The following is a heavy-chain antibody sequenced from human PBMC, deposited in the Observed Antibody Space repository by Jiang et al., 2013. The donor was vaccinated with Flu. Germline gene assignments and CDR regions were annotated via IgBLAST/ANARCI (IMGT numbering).Heavy chain of an antibody. CDR3: ARHAEWRWYFDF. J-gene: IGHJ2*01. V-gene: IGHV4-39*01. CDR2: IIMMGAP. D-gene: IGHD3-3*01. Sequence: KGLEWIGSIIMMGAPTTTAPQESSHHSVDTSKNQFSLKVSSVTAADTAVYYCARHAEWRWYFDFWGRGSLVTVSS.